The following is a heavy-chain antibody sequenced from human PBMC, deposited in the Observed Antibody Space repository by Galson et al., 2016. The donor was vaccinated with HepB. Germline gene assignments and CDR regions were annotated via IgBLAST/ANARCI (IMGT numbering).Heavy chain of an antibody. CDR2: ISYDGINK. J-gene: IGHJ4*02. CDR3: ARDQIRNEKYTYGCLRY. Sequence: SLRLSCAASGFTFSSYALHWVRQAPGKGLECMAVISYDGINKYYADSVKGRFTISRDNSKNTLYLQMNSLRADDTAVYYCARDQIRNEKYTYGCLRYWGQGTLDTVSS. V-gene: IGHV3-30-3*01. D-gene: IGHD5-18*01. CDR1: GFTFSSYA.